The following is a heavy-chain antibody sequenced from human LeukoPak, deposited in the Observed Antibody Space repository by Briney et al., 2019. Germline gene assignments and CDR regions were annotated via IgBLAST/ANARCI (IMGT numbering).Heavy chain of an antibody. CDR2: IIPILGIA. J-gene: IGHJ4*02. D-gene: IGHD4-17*01. CDR3: ARDNPATVTTH. Sequence: SVKVSCKASGGTFSSYAISWVRQAPGQGLEWMGRIIPILGIANYAQKFQGRVTITADKSTSTAYMELSSLRSEDTAVYYCARDNPATVTTHWGQGTLSPSPQ. CDR1: GGTFSSYA. V-gene: IGHV1-69*04.